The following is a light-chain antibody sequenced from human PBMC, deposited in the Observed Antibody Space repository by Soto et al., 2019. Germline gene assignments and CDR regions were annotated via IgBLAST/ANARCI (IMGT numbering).Light chain of an antibody. Sequence: EIVLTQSPGTLSLSPGERATLSCRASQSISSNYLAWYQQKPGQAPRLVIYGASGRATGIPDRFSGSGSGTDFTLTISRLEPEDFAVYYCQQYGSSPITFGQGTRLEI. CDR1: QSISSNY. V-gene: IGKV3-20*01. CDR3: QQYGSSPIT. J-gene: IGKJ5*01. CDR2: GAS.